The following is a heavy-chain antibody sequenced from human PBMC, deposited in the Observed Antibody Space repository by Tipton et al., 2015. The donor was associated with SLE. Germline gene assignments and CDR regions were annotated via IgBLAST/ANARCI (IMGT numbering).Heavy chain of an antibody. D-gene: IGHD6-13*01. Sequence: TLSLTCAVSGYSISSGYYWGWIRQPPGKGLEWIGSIYHSGGTYYNPSLKSRVTISLDTSKNQFSLKLSSVTAADTAVYYCASEGAAGYNWFDPRGQGTLVTVSS. CDR1: GYSISSGYY. V-gene: IGHV4-38-2*01. J-gene: IGHJ5*02. CDR3: ASEGAAGYNWFDP. CDR2: IYHSGGT.